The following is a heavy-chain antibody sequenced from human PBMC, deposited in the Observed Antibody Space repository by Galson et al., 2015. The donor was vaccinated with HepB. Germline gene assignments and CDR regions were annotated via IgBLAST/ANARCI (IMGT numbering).Heavy chain of an antibody. Sequence: SLRLSCAASGITFSTYSMNWVRRAPGKGLESIASNGTNGATIYYADSVKGRFTVSSDNARNSLSLQMNSLRDQDTAVYSCVGVFCGSERYSAYWYFDPWGRGTLVTVSS. J-gene: IGHJ2*01. CDR3: VGVFCGSERYSAYWYFDP. V-gene: IGHV3-48*02. D-gene: IGHD3-10*01. CDR1: GITFSTYS. CDR2: NGTNGATI.